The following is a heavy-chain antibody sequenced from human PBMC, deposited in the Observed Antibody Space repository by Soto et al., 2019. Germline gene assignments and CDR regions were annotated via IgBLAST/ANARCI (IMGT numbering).Heavy chain of an antibody. CDR3: ARAGGLLVDY. CDR1: GFMFSSYA. V-gene: IGHV3-30-3*01. CDR2: QTYDGSNK. D-gene: IGHD1-26*01. Sequence: QVQLVESGGGVVQPGRSLRLSCAASGFMFSSYAMHWVRQAPGKGLEWVVVQTYDGSNKYYADSVKGRFTISRDNSKNTLYLQMNSLRAEDTAVYYCARAGGLLVDYWGQGTLVTVSS. J-gene: IGHJ4*02.